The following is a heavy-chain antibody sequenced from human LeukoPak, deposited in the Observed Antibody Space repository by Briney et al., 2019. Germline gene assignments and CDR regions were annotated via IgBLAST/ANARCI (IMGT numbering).Heavy chain of an antibody. Sequence: GASVKVSCKASGYTFTSYDINWVRQATGQGLEWMGGIIPIFGTANYAQKFQGRVTITADESTSTAYMELSSLRSEDTAVYYCASGEAAYCGGDCYSGAGDYWGQGTLVTVSS. CDR2: IIPIFGTA. J-gene: IGHJ4*02. CDR3: ASGEAAYCGGDCYSGAGDY. CDR1: GYTFTSYD. V-gene: IGHV1-69*13. D-gene: IGHD2-21*01.